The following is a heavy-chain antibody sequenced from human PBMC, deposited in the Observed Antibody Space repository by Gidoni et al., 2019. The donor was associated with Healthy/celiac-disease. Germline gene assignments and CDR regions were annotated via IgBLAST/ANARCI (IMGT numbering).Heavy chain of an antibody. CDR1: GYTFTGYY. V-gene: IGHV1-2*02. CDR2: INPNSGGT. CDR3: ARDDVASSYYYYGMDV. J-gene: IGHJ6*04. D-gene: IGHD2-2*01. Sequence: QVQLVQSGAEVKKPGASVNVSCKASGYTFTGYYMHWVRQAPGQGLEWMGWINPNSGGTNYAQKFQGRVTMTRDTSISTAYMELSRLRSDDTAVYYCARDDVASSYYYYGMDVWGKGTTVTVSS.